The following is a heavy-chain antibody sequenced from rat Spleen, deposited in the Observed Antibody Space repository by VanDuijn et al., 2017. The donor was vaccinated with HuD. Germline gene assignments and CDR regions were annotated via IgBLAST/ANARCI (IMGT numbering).Heavy chain of an antibody. V-gene: IGHV5S10*01. CDR3: ATGLFPRAAIFAH. CDR1: GFTFSDYY. CDR2: ISSDGGRN. J-gene: IGHJ3*01. Sequence: EVQLVESGGGLVQPGRSLKLSCEVSGFTFSDYYMAWVRQAPTKGLEWVATISSDGGRNFYRDSVKGRFTISRDNAKSSLYLQMDSLRSGDTATYYCATGLFPRAAIFAHWGQGTLVTVSS. D-gene: IGHD1-2*01.